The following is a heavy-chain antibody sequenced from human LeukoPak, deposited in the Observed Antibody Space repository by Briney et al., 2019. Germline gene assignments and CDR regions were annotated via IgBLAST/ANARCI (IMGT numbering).Heavy chain of an antibody. D-gene: IGHD3-22*01. CDR2: INPNSGGT. CDR1: GYTFTGYY. V-gene: IGHV1-2*02. CDR3: AREHYDSSGYYYGAFDI. Sequence: ASVKVSCKASGYTFTGYYMHWVRQAPGQGLEWMGWINPNSGGTNYAQKFQGRVTMTRDTSISTAYMELSRLRSDDTAVYYCAREHYDSSGYYYGAFDIWGQGTMVTVSS. J-gene: IGHJ3*02.